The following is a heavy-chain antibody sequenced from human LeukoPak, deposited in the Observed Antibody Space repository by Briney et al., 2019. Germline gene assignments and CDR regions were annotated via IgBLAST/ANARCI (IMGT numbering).Heavy chain of an antibody. CDR2: TKPDGSAE. CDR3: ARDGGLHTNFDY. CDR1: GFSFRNYW. Sequence: GGSLRLSCAASGFSFRNYWMGWVRQAPGKGLEWVANTKPDGSAEYYADSVRGRFTTSRDNANNLLYLQMNRLRAEDTAVYYCARDGGLHTNFDYWGQGTLLTVSS. V-gene: IGHV3-7*01. D-gene: IGHD2-15*01. J-gene: IGHJ4*02.